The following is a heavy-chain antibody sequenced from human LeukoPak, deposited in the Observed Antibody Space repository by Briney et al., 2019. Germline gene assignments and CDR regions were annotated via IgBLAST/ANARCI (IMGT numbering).Heavy chain of an antibody. CDR2: IWYDGSNK. V-gene: IGHV3-33*01. Sequence: PGRSLRLSCAAFGFTFSTYGMHWVRQPPGKGLEWVAVIWYDGSNKYYGDSVKGRFTISRDNSKNTLYLQMNSLRAEDTAVYYCARGYYDYVWGSYRYTHFDYWGQGTLVTVSS. J-gene: IGHJ4*02. CDR3: ARGYYDYVWGSYRYTHFDY. CDR1: GFTFSTYG. D-gene: IGHD3-16*02.